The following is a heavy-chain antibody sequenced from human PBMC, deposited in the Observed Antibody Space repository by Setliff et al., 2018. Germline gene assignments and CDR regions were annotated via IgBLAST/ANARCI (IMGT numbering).Heavy chain of an antibody. CDR1: GYTFSNYG. D-gene: IGHD2-2*01. J-gene: IGHJ4*02. Sequence: ASVKVSCKASGYTFSNYGITWVRQAPGQGLEWMGWISAYSGNTKYAQKLQGRVTMTTDTSTTTAYLELRSLTSDDTAVYYCSRLVRYCTTTSCQGASGAEFCGQGTLVTVSS. V-gene: IGHV1-18*01. CDR3: SRLVRYCTTTSCQGASGAEF. CDR2: ISAYSGNT.